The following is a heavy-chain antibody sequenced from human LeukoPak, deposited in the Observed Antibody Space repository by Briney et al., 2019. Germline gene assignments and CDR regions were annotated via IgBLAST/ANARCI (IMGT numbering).Heavy chain of an antibody. D-gene: IGHD1-1*01. CDR1: GGSFSGYY. Sequence: SETLSLICAVYGGSFSGYYWSWIRQPPGKGLEWIGEINHSGSTNYNPSLKSRVTISVDTSKNQFSLKLSSVTAADTAVYYCARRGTWYYYMDVWGKGTTVTISS. J-gene: IGHJ6*03. CDR3: ARRGTWYYYMDV. CDR2: INHSGST. V-gene: IGHV4-34*01.